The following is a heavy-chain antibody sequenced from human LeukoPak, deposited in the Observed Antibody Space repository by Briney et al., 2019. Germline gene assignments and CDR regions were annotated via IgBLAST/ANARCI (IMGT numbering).Heavy chain of an antibody. Sequence: ASVKVSCKASGYTFTGYYMHWVRQAPGQGLEWMGWINPNSGGTNYAQKFQGRVTMTRDTSISTAYMELSRLRSDDTAVYYCARSHGGITIRNWFDPWGQGALVTVSS. D-gene: IGHD3-3*01. CDR3: ARSHGGITIRNWFDP. J-gene: IGHJ5*02. CDR2: INPNSGGT. CDR1: GYTFTGYY. V-gene: IGHV1-2*02.